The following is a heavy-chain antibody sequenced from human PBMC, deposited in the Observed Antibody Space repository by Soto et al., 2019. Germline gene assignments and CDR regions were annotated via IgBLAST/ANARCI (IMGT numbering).Heavy chain of an antibody. Sequence: QVQLVQSGAELKKPGASVKVSCKASGYTFTTYDITWVRQAPGQGLKWMGWISGYNGNTKYAQRLQGRVTMTTETSTSTAYMELRSLRSDDTAVYYCARDSTARLAWFDPWGQGTLVIVSS. CDR2: ISGYNGNT. D-gene: IGHD6-6*01. V-gene: IGHV1-18*04. CDR1: GYTFTTYD. J-gene: IGHJ5*02. CDR3: ARDSTARLAWFDP.